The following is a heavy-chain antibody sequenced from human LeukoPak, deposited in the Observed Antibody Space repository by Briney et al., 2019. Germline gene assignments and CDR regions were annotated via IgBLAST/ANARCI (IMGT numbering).Heavy chain of an antibody. V-gene: IGHV3-30*02. CDR3: AKAPSGYDSSGYYYGFDY. J-gene: IGHJ4*02. D-gene: IGHD3-22*01. CDR1: GFTFSSYG. Sequence: PGGSLRLSCAASGFTFSSYGMHWVRQAPGKGLEGVAFIRYDGSNKYYADSVKGRFTISRDNSKNTLYLQMNSLRAEDTAVYYCAKAPSGYDSSGYYYGFDYWGQGNLVTVSS. CDR2: IRYDGSNK.